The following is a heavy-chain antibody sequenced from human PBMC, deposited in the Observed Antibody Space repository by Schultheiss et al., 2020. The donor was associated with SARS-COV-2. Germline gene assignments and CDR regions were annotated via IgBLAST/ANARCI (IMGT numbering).Heavy chain of an antibody. V-gene: IGHV4-59*10. CDR3: ASPSGSGSYYSFAL. Sequence: GSLRLSCAVYGGSFSGYYWSWIRQPAGKGLEWIGRIYTSGSTNYNPSLKSRVTISVDTSKNQFSLKLSSVTAADTAVYYCASPSGSGSYYSFALWGRGTLVTVSS. D-gene: IGHD1-26*01. CDR1: GGSFSGYY. J-gene: IGHJ2*01. CDR2: IYTSGST.